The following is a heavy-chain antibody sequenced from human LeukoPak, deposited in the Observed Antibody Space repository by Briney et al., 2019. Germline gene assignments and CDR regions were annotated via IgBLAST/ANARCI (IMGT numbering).Heavy chain of an antibody. CDR1: DYSISSGYY. J-gene: IGHJ4*02. CDR2: IYHSGST. CDR3: ARVQSWCGPDY. D-gene: IGHD3-3*01. Sequence: SETLSLTCTVSDYSISSGYYWGWIRQPPGKGLEWIGSIYHSGSTYYNPSLKSRVTISVDTSKNQFSLNLSSVTAADTAVYYCARVQSWCGPDYWGQGTLVTVSS. V-gene: IGHV4-38-2*02.